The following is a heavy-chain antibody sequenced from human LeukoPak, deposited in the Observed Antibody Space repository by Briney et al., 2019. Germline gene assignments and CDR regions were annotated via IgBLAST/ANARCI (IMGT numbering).Heavy chain of an antibody. CDR2: IYSGGST. CDR1: GFTFYNYG. J-gene: IGHJ4*02. D-gene: IGHD2-15*01. CDR3: ARYCNGVTCYSGYDY. Sequence: GGSLRLSCAASGFTFYNYGMSWVRQAPGKGLEWVSVIYSGGSTYYADSVKGRFTISRHNSKNTLYLQMGSLRAEDMAVYFCARYCNGVTCYSGYDYWGQGTLVTVSS. V-gene: IGHV3-66*02.